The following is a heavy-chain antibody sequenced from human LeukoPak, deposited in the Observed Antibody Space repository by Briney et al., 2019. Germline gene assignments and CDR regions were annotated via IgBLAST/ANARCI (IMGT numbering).Heavy chain of an antibody. Sequence: PGGSLRLSCAVSGFTFSNYAMSWVRQAPVKGLEWVSAISGSGGSTYYADSVKGRFTISRDNSKNTLYLQMNSLRAEDTAVYYCAKDHPNYYDSSAYLFDYWGQGILVTVSS. CDR1: GFTFSNYA. V-gene: IGHV3-23*01. CDR3: AKDHPNYYDSSAYLFDY. J-gene: IGHJ4*02. CDR2: ISGSGGST. D-gene: IGHD3-22*01.